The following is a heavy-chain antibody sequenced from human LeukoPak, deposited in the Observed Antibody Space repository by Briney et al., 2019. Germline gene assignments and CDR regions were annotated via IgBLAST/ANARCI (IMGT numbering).Heavy chain of an antibody. CDR1: GYTFTSYY. Sequence: ASVKVSCKASGYTFTSYYMHWVRQAPGLGLEWMGIINPSGGSTLYAQKFQGRVTMTSDMSTSTVYMELSSLRSEDTAVCYCARDEGQMTTVTITGDAFDIWGQGTMVTVSS. CDR3: ARDEGQMTTVTITGDAFDI. J-gene: IGHJ3*02. CDR2: INPSGGST. D-gene: IGHD4-17*01. V-gene: IGHV1-46*01.